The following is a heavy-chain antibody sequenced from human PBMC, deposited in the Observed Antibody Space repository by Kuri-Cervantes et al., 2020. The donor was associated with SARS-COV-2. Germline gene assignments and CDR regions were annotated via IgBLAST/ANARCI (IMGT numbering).Heavy chain of an antibody. CDR3: ARAGASDFWSGYYWVYFDY. V-gene: IGHV3-20*04. D-gene: IGHD3-3*01. J-gene: IGHJ4*02. CDR2: INWNGGST. CDR1: GFTFDDYG. Sequence: GESLKISCAASGFTFDDYGMSWVRQAPGKGLEWVSGINWNGGSTGYADSVKGRFTISRDNSKNTLYLQMNSLRAEDTAVYYCARAGASDFWSGYYWVYFDYWGQGTLVTVSS.